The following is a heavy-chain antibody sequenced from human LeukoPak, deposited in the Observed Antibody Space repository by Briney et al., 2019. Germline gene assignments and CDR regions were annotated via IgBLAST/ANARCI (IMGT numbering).Heavy chain of an antibody. CDR3: ARSGGLRNGMDV. CDR1: GFTFSSYA. Sequence: PGGSLRLSCAASGFTFSSYAMHWVCQAPGKGLEWVAVISYDGSNKYYADSVKGRFTISRDNSKNTLYLQMNNLRAEDTAVYYCARSGGLRNGMDVWGQGTTVTVSS. D-gene: IGHD1-14*01. J-gene: IGHJ6*02. V-gene: IGHV3-30-3*01. CDR2: ISYDGSNK.